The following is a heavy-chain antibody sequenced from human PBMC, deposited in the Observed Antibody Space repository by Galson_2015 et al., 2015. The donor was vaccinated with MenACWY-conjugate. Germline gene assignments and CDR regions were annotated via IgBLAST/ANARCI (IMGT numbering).Heavy chain of an antibody. Sequence: QSGAEVTKPGESLKISCKGSGYSFTNYWIGWVRQMPGKGLEWMGIIYPGDSDTRYSPSFQGQVTISADKSISPAYLQWSSLKASDSAMYYCARPASGHSSSCDYWGQGTRVTVSA. D-gene: IGHD6-13*01. CDR1: GYSFTNYW. V-gene: IGHV5-51*03. J-gene: IGHJ4*02. CDR3: ARPASGHSSSCDY. CDR2: IYPGDSDT.